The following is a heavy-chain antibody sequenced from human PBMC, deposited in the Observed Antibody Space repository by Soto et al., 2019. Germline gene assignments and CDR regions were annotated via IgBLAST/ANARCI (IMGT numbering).Heavy chain of an antibody. CDR3: AKVSSPFDILTGYFTAPFDY. CDR2: ISGSGGST. V-gene: IGHV3-23*01. Sequence: GGSLRLSCAASGFTFSDYGVHWVRQAPGKGLEWFSAISGSGGSTYYADSVKGRFTISRDNSKNTLYLQMNSLRAEDTAVYYCAKVSSPFDILTGYFTAPFDYWGQGTLVTVSS. J-gene: IGHJ4*02. D-gene: IGHD3-9*01. CDR1: GFTFSDYG.